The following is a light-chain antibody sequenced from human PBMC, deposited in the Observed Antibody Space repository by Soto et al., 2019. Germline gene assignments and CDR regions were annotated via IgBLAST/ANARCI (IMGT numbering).Light chain of an antibody. Sequence: GDRVTITCRASQSISSWLAWYQQKSGRAPKLLIFGASTLQSGVPSRFSGSGSGTDFTLTISSLQPEDFATYYCLHDYNYPYTFGQGTKVDI. CDR1: QSISSW. J-gene: IGKJ2*01. V-gene: IGKV1-6*01. CDR3: LHDYNYPYT. CDR2: GAS.